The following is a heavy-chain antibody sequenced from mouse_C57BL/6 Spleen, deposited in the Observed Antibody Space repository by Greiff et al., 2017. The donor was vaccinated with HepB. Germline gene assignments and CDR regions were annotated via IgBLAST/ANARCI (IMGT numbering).Heavy chain of an antibody. V-gene: IGHV1-50*01. Sequence: VQLQQPGAELVKPGASVKLSCKASGYTFTSYWMQWVKQRPGQGLEWIGEIDPSDSYTNYNQKFKGKATLTVDTSSSTAYMQLSSLTSEDSAVYYCARQHFGYWGQGTTLSVSS. J-gene: IGHJ2*01. CDR1: GYTFTSYW. CDR2: IDPSDSYT. CDR3: ARQHFGY.